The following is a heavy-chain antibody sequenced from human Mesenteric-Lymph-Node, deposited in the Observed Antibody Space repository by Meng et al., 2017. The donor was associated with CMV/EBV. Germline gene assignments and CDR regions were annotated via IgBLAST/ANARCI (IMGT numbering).Heavy chain of an antibody. Sequence: SETLSLTCSVSTYSISSGDYWGWIRQPPGKGLEWIGSIYHTGTTYYNPSLKSRVTMSVDTSKSQFSLRLTSMTAADTAVYYCARRRAGWLQLRGPFDYWDQGTLVTVSS. CDR1: TYSISSGDY. J-gene: IGHJ4*02. V-gene: IGHV4-38-2*02. D-gene: IGHD5-24*01. CDR2: IYHTGTT. CDR3: ARRRAGWLQLRGPFDY.